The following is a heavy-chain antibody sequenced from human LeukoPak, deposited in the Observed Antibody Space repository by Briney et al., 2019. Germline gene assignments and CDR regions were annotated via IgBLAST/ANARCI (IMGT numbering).Heavy chain of an antibody. J-gene: IGHJ6*04. Sequence: SETLSLTCTVSNVSISNYYWNWLRQAPGKGLEWIGFVDHSETTDHNPSLKSRVIIAVDTSKNQFSLRLNAVTAADTAVYYCARGACTGPNCRISPMDVWGKGTTVTVSS. CDR3: ARGACTGPNCRISPMDV. V-gene: IGHV4-59*01. CDR1: NVSISNYY. D-gene: IGHD2-8*02. CDR2: VDHSETT.